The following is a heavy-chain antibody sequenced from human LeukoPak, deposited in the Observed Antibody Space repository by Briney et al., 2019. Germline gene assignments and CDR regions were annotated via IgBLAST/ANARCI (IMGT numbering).Heavy chain of an antibody. V-gene: IGHV1-18*01. CDR3: ARDIPLGTDDY. J-gene: IGHJ4*02. CDR1: GYTFTSYG. Sequence: ASVKVSCKASGYTFTSYGISWVRQAPGQGLEWMGWISAYNGNTNYAQKFQGRVTMTRDTSISTAYMELSRLRSDDTAVYYCARDIPLGTDDYWGQGTLVTVSS. D-gene: IGHD7-27*01. CDR2: ISAYNGNT.